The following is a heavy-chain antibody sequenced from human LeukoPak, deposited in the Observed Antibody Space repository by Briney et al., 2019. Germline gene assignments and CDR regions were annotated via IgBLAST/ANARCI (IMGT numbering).Heavy chain of an antibody. D-gene: IGHD7-27*01. CDR2: ISTISSYI. CDR3: ASPIILTGDRGYFDY. CDR1: GFTFSSFT. J-gene: IGHJ4*02. V-gene: IGHV3-21*01. Sequence: GGSLRPSCAASGFTFSSFTMNWVRQAPGKGLEWVSCISTISSYIYYADSVKGRFTISRDNAKNSLYLQMNSLRAEDTAVYYCASPIILTGDRGYFDYWGQGTLVTVSS.